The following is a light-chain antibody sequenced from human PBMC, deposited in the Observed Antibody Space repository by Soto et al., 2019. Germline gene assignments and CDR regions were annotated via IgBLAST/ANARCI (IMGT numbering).Light chain of an antibody. CDR3: QQYNSYSWT. V-gene: IGKV1-5*01. CDR1: QSINSW. CDR2: DAT. Sequence: DIQMTQSPSTLSASVGDRVTITCRASQSINSWLAWYQQKPGKAPKIMIYDATNLESGVLSRFSGSGSGTEFTLIISSLQPDDFATYYCQQYNSYSWTFGQGTRVEI. J-gene: IGKJ1*01.